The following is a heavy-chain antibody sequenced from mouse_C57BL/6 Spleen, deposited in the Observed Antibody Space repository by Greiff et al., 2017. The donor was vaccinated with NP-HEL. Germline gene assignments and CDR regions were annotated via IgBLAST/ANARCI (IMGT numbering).Heavy chain of an antibody. V-gene: IGHV1-55*01. CDR1: GYTFTSYW. D-gene: IGHD1-1*01. CDR2: IYPGSGST. J-gene: IGHJ2*01. CDR3: ARSPLTTDYFDY. Sequence: QVQLQQPGAELVKPGASVKMSCKASGYTFTSYWITWVKQRPGQGLAWIGDIYPGSGSTNYNEKFKSKATLTVDTSSSTAYMQLSSLTSEDSAVYYCARSPLTTDYFDYWGQGTTLTVSS.